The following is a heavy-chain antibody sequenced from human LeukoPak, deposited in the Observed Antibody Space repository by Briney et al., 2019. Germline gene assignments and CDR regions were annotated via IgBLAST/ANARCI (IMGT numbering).Heavy chain of an antibody. Sequence: GGSLRLSCAASGFTFSGSAMHWVRQASGKGLEWVGRIRSKASSYATASVASVKGRFTITSDESKNPPYLEMNSLNTEDPDVYGCTGLWDGVNWGQGTLVTVSS. CDR2: IRSKASSYAT. CDR3: TGLWDGVN. CDR1: GFTFSGSA. J-gene: IGHJ4*02. D-gene: IGHD5-18*01. V-gene: IGHV3-73*01.